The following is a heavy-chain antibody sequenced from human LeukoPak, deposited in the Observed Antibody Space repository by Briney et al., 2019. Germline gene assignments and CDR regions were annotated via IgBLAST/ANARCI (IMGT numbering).Heavy chain of an antibody. V-gene: IGHV3-23*01. Sequence: GGALRLSCAASGFTFSNYAMNWVRQAPGKGLEWVSAISGSGGSTYYADSVKGRCTISRDNSKNTLYLQMNSLRAEDTAVYYCARDPTNWGYFDYWGQGTLVTVSS. CDR2: ISGSGGST. D-gene: IGHD7-27*01. J-gene: IGHJ4*02. CDR1: GFTFSNYA. CDR3: ARDPTNWGYFDY.